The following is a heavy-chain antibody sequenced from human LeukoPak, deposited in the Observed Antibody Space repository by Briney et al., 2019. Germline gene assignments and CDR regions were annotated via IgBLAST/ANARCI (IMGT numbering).Heavy chain of an antibody. CDR3: ARPRRAAAGTGPFDY. Sequence: SETLSLTCAVYGGSFSGYYWSWIRQPPGKGLEWIGEINHSGSTNYNPSLKSRVTISVDTCKNRFSLKLSSVTAADTAVYYCARPRRAAAGTGPFDYWGQGTLVTVSS. D-gene: IGHD6-13*01. CDR1: GGSFSGYY. V-gene: IGHV4-34*01. J-gene: IGHJ4*02. CDR2: INHSGST.